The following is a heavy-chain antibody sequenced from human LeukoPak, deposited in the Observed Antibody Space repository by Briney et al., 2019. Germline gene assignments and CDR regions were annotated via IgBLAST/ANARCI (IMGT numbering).Heavy chain of an antibody. CDR2: ISSSSTI. Sequence: GGSLRLSCAASGFTFSSYSMNWVRQAPGKGLEWVSYISSSSTIYYADSVKGRFTISRDNAKNSLYLQMNSLRAEDTAAYYCARVAYYYDSSGYFDYWGQGTLVTVSS. CDR3: ARVAYYYDSSGYFDY. D-gene: IGHD3-22*01. CDR1: GFTFSSYS. J-gene: IGHJ4*02. V-gene: IGHV3-48*04.